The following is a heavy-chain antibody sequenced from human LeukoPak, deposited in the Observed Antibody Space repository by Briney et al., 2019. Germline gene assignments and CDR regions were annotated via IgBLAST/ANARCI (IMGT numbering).Heavy chain of an antibody. D-gene: IGHD3-10*01. J-gene: IGHJ4*02. Sequence: PGGSLRLSCAASGFIFSTYSMNWVRQAPGKGLEWVSSIGTSSSYIYYGDSVKGRFTISRDNAKNSLYLQMNSLRADDTAVYYCARDWAGGPHDYWGQGTLVTVSS. CDR3: ARDWAGGPHDY. CDR2: IGTSSSYI. V-gene: IGHV3-21*01. CDR1: GFIFSTYS.